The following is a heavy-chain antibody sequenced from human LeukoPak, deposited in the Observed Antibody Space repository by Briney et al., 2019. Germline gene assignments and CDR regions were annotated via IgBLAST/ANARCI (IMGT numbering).Heavy chain of an antibody. CDR1: GGTFSSYA. J-gene: IGHJ4*02. V-gene: IGHV1-69*05. CDR3: ARVKIWTVVTPLGVDY. Sequence: GASVKVSCKASGGTFSSYAISWVRQAPGQGLEWMGGIIPIFGTANYAQKLQGRVTMTTDTSTSTAYMELRSLRSDDTAVYYCARVKIWTVVTPLGVDYWGQGTLVTVSS. D-gene: IGHD4-23*01. CDR2: IIPIFGTA.